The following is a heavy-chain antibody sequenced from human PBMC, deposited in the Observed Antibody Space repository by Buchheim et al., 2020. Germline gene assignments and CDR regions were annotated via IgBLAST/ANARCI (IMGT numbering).Heavy chain of an antibody. Sequence: QVQLQESGPGLVKPSETLSLTCSVSGDSINGYYWSWIRQPPGKGLEWAGYVYDTGSTYYNPSLESRVTISVDASKNQFSLRLRSVTAADTAVYYCARWAGQFDYWGQGTL. D-gene: IGHD1-26*01. CDR1: GDSINGYY. CDR2: VYDTGST. J-gene: IGHJ4*02. CDR3: ARWAGQFDY. V-gene: IGHV4-59*08.